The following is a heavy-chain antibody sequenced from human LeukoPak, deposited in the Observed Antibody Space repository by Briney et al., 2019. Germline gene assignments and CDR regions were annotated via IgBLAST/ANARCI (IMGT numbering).Heavy chain of an antibody. J-gene: IGHJ4*02. V-gene: IGHV4-4*02. D-gene: IGHD2-21*02. Sequence: PSGTLPLTCAVSGGSISSSYWWTWVRQPPGKGLEWIGEIYHSGSTNYNPSLKSRVTISVDKSKNQCSLNLSSVTAADTAVYYCARDRCGGDCPLDYWGQGTLVTVSS. CDR1: GGSISSSYW. CDR3: ARDRCGGDCPLDY. CDR2: IYHSGST.